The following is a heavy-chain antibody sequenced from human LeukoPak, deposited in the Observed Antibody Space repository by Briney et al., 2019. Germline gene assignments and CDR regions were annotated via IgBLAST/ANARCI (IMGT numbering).Heavy chain of an antibody. V-gene: IGHV4-31*02. CDR3: ARDNLLELSLDY. Sequence: WIRQHPGKGLEWIGYIYYSGSTYYNPSLKSRVTISVDTSKNQFSLKLSSVTAADTAVYYCARDNLLELSLDYWGQGTLVTVSS. J-gene: IGHJ4*02. D-gene: IGHD1-7*01. CDR2: IYYSGST.